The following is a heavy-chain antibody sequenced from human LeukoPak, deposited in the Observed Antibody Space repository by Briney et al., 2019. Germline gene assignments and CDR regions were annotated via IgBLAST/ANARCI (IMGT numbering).Heavy chain of an antibody. CDR3: ARDYRTVAGSGLDS. D-gene: IGHD6-19*01. V-gene: IGHV4-39*07. CDR1: GGSISSSSYY. J-gene: IGHJ4*02. Sequence: PSETLSLTCTVSGGSISSSSYYWGWIRQPPGKGLEWIGSIYYSGSTYYNPSLKSRVTISVDTSKNQFSLNLSSVTTADTAVYYCARDYRTVAGSGLDSWGQGTPVSVSS. CDR2: IYYSGST.